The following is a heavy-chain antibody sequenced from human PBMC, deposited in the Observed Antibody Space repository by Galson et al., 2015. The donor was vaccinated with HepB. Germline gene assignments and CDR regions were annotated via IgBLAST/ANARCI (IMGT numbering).Heavy chain of an antibody. J-gene: IGHJ4*02. Sequence: SLRLSCAASGFTFSSYGMHWVRQAPGKGLEWVAVISYDGSNKYYADSVKGRFTISRDNSKNTLYLQMNSLRAEDTAVYYCAKDRARFGVVMSSFDYWGQGTLVTVSS. V-gene: IGHV3-30*18. CDR2: ISYDGSNK. CDR1: GFTFSSYG. D-gene: IGHD3-3*01. CDR3: AKDRARFGVVMSSFDY.